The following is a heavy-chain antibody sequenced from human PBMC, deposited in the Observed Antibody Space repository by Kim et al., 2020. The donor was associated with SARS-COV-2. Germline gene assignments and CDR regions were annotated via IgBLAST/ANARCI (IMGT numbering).Heavy chain of an antibody. CDR3: AKGRLISVAGPLDF. V-gene: IGHV3-9*01. D-gene: IGHD6-19*01. J-gene: IGHJ4*02. Sequence: YADSVQGRFAISRDNAKNSLHLQMDSLRSDDTALYYCAKGRLISVAGPLDFWSQGTLVTVSS.